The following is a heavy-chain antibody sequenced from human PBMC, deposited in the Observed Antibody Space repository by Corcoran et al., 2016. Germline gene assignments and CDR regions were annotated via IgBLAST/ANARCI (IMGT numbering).Heavy chain of an antibody. CDR1: GGTFSSYA. CDR2: IIPIFGTA. CDR3: ARGGPMVRGVMKGRFDP. Sequence: QVQLVQSGAEVKKPGSSVKVSCKASGGTFSSYAISWVRQAPGQGLEWMGGIIPIFGTANYAQKFQGRVTITADESTGTGYMELSSLRSEDTAVYYCARGGPMVRGVMKGRFDPWGQGTLVTVSS. D-gene: IGHD3-10*01. V-gene: IGHV1-69*01. J-gene: IGHJ5*02.